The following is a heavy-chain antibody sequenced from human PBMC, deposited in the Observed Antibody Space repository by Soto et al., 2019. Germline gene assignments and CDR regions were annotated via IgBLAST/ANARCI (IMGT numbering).Heavy chain of an antibody. D-gene: IGHD1-26*01. CDR2: ISSSSSYI. CDR3: ARDRGTGGSYYFDY. V-gene: IGHV3-21*01. J-gene: IGHJ4*02. CDR1: GFTFSSYT. Sequence: EVQLVESGGGLVQPGGSLRLSCAASGFTFSSYTINWVRQAPGKGLEWVSSISSSSSYIYYADSVKGRFTISRDNAKNSLSLQMNSLRAEDTAVYYCARDRGTGGSYYFDYWGQGNLVTVSS.